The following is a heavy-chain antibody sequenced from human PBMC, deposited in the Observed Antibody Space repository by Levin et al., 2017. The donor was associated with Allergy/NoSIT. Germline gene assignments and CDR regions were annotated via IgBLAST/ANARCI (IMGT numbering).Heavy chain of an antibody. CDR2: ISSSGSTI. Sequence: LSLTCAASGFTFSDYYMTWIRQAPGKGLEWVSYISSSGSTIYYADSVKGRFTISRDNAKNSLYLQMNSLRAEDTAVYYCARVGGNWNDEGAFDIWGQGTMVTVSS. V-gene: IGHV3-11*01. CDR3: ARVGGNWNDEGAFDI. J-gene: IGHJ3*02. D-gene: IGHD1-20*01. CDR1: GFTFSDYY.